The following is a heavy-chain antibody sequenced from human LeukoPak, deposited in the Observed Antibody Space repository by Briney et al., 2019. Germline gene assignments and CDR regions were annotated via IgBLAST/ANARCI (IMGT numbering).Heavy chain of an antibody. CDR2: INPSGDST. CDR1: GYTFSSYY. J-gene: IGHJ5*02. D-gene: IGHD2-15*01. Sequence: GASVKVSCKASGYTFSSYYMHWVRQAPGQGLEWMEIINPSGDSTTYAQKFQGRVTMTRDTSTSTVYMELSSLRSEDTAVYYCARSGYCSGGRCYSGYWFDPWGQGTLVTVPS. V-gene: IGHV1-46*01. CDR3: ARSGYCSGGRCYSGYWFDP.